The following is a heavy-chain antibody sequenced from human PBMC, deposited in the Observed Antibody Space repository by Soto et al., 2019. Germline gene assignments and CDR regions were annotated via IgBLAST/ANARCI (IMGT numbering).Heavy chain of an antibody. Sequence: LSLTCTVSGGSISSGDYYWSWIRQPPGKGLEWIGYIYYSGSTYYNPSLKSRVTISVDTSKNQFSLKLSSVTAADTAVYYCARDKGTGTSNWFDPWGQGTLVTVSS. J-gene: IGHJ5*02. D-gene: IGHD1-7*01. V-gene: IGHV4-30-4*01. CDR1: GGSISSGDYY. CDR3: ARDKGTGTSNWFDP. CDR2: IYYSGST.